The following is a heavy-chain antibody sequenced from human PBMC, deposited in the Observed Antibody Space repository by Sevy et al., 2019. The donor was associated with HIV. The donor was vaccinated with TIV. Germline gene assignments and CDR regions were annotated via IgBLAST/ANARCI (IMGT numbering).Heavy chain of an antibody. V-gene: IGHV3-23*01. CDR3: AAGDTAFLADLDF. CDR1: GFSISTHA. CDR2: IGATDGST. D-gene: IGHD5-18*01. Sequence: GGSLRLSCGASGFSISTHAMNWVRQAPGRGLEWISGIGATDGSTHHADSVKGRFTISRENSKNTVNLQMNSLRAEDTALYYCAAGDTAFLADLDFWGQGTLVTVSS. J-gene: IGHJ4*02.